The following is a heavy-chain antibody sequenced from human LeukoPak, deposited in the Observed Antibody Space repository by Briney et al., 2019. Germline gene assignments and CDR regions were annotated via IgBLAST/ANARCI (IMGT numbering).Heavy chain of an antibody. CDR2: INPNSGGT. CDR1: GYTFTGYY. Sequence: GASVKVSCKASGYTFTGYYMHWVRQAPGQGLEWMGWINPNSGGTNYAQKFQGRVTMTRDTSISTAYMELSRLRSDDTAVYYCARDEFVIAAAGNLNYWGQGTLVTVSS. J-gene: IGHJ4*02. V-gene: IGHV1-2*02. D-gene: IGHD6-13*01. CDR3: ARDEFVIAAAGNLNY.